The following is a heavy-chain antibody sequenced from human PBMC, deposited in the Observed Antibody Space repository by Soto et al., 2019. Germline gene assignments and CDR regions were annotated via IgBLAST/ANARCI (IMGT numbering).Heavy chain of an antibody. V-gene: IGHV3-23*01. D-gene: IGHD1-1*01. CDR1: GFTFSSYA. Sequence: PGGSLRLSCAASGFTFSSYAMSWVRQAPGKGLEWVSAISGSGGSTYYADSVKGRFTISRDNSKNTLYLQRNSPRAEDTALYYCAKTAGRSRWWEVDPWGQGTLVTVSS. J-gene: IGHJ5*02. CDR3: AKTAGRSRWWEVDP. CDR2: ISGSGGST.